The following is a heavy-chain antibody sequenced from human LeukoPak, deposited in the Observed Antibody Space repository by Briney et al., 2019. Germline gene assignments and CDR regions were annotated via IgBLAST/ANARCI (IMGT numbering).Heavy chain of an antibody. CDR3: ARDRGPTRYCSSTSCYSDAFDI. D-gene: IGHD2-2*01. CDR2: IYHSGST. Sequence: SETLSLTCTVSGYSISSGYYWGWIRQPPGKGLEWIGSIYHSGSTYYNPSLKSRVTISVDTSKNQFSLKLSSVTAADTAVYYCARDRGPTRYCSSTSCYSDAFDIWGQGTMVTVSS. J-gene: IGHJ3*02. V-gene: IGHV4-38-2*02. CDR1: GYSISSGYY.